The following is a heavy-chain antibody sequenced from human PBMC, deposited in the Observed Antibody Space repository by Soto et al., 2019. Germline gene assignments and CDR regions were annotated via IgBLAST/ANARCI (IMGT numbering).Heavy chain of an antibody. D-gene: IGHD6-6*01. CDR3: ARLSIAAREGFYFDY. J-gene: IGHJ4*02. CDR1: GYSFTSYW. V-gene: IGHV5-51*01. CDR2: IYPGGSDT. Sequence: PGESLKISCKGSGYSFTSYWIGWVRQMPGKGLGWMGIIYPGGSDTRYSPSFQGQVTISADKSISTAYLQWSSLKASDTAMYYCARLSIAAREGFYFDYWGQGTLVTVSS.